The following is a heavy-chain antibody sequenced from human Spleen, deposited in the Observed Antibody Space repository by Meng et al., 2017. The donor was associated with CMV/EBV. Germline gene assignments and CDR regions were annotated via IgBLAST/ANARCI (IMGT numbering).Heavy chain of an antibody. Sequence: ESLKISCAASGFTFSSYSMSWIRQPPGKGLEWIGEINHSGSTNYNPSLKSRVTISVDTSKNQFSLKLSSVTAADTAVYYCARRTTHGRGKHCSSTSCYSLPHPMDVWGQGTTVTVSS. CDR1: GFTFSSYS. CDR2: INHSGST. CDR3: ARRTTHGRGKHCSSTSCYSLPHPMDV. J-gene: IGHJ6*02. D-gene: IGHD2-2*01. V-gene: IGHV4-34*01.